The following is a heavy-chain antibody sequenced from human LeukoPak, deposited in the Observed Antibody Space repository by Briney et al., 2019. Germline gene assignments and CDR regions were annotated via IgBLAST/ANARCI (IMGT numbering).Heavy chain of an antibody. CDR3: AREGGYCSGDSCYSHYFAY. D-gene: IGHD2-15*01. V-gene: IGHV3-53*01. Sequence: PAGSLTLSCTASGFTVSSNQLSRVRKAPGKGLEWVSVTYAGGSTYYADSVKGRFTISRDNSKNTLCLQMNSLRVEDTAVYYCAREGGYCSGDSCYSHYFAYWGQGTLVTVSS. CDR2: TYAGGST. CDR1: GFTVSSNQ. J-gene: IGHJ4*02.